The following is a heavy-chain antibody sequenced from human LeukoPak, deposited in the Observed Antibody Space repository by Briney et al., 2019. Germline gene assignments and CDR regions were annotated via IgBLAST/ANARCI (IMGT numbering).Heavy chain of an antibody. CDR1: GFTFSSYG. D-gene: IGHD6-13*01. CDR2: KSYDGSNI. V-gene: IGHV3-30*03. J-gene: IGHJ4*02. Sequence: GGSLRLSCAASGFTFSSYGMHWVRQAPGKGLEWVAVKSYDGSNIYYADSVKGRFTISRDSSKNTLYLQMNSLRADDTAVYYCARGAYSNSWLNFDYWGQGTLVTVSS. CDR3: ARGAYSNSWLNFDY.